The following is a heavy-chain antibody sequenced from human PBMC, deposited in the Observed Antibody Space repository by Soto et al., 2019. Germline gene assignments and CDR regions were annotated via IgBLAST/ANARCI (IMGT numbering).Heavy chain of an antibody. CDR3: AGEIASGY. V-gene: IGHV3-30*03. J-gene: IGHJ4*02. Sequence: QVQLVESGGGVVQPGTSLRLSCVASGFTFSTSGMHWVRQAPGKGLEWVAVISRDGSVTYYADSVKGRFTISRDTSKHTLYMQMISLRAEDTAVYYCAGEIASGYWGQGTLVTVSS. CDR2: ISRDGSVT. D-gene: IGHD2-21*01. CDR1: GFTFSTSG.